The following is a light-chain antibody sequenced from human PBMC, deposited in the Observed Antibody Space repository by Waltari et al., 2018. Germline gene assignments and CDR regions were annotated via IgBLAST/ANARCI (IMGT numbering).Light chain of an antibody. CDR2: EAS. Sequence: EIVLTQSPATLSLSPGERATLSCRASQSLGSYLAWYQQKPGLPRRLLIYEASNRATGIPARLSGSGSDTDFTLTISSLEPEDFEVYFCQHRANSWTFGQGTKVEIK. J-gene: IGKJ1*01. CDR1: QSLGSY. V-gene: IGKV3-11*01. CDR3: QHRANSWT.